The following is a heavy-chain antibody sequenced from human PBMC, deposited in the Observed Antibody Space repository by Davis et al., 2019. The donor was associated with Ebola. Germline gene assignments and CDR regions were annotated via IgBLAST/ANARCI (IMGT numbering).Heavy chain of an antibody. V-gene: IGHV1-2*06. CDR2: VILKSGGT. Sequence: ASVKVSCKASGYTFTDYNIHWMRQAPGQGLEWLGRVILKSGGTTYAQKFRGRVTMTRDTSINTACMELNRLRAGDTAVYYCAPDCSTTSCFGGGWFDPWGQGTLVTVSS. CDR3: APDCSTTSCFGGGWFDP. CDR1: GYTFTDYN. D-gene: IGHD2-2*01. J-gene: IGHJ5*02.